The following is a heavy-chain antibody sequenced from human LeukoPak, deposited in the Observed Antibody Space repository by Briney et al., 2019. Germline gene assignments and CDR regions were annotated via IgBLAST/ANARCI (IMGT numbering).Heavy chain of an antibody. CDR2: ISSSSTI. CDR3: ARVRTSFNWFDP. J-gene: IGHJ5*02. D-gene: IGHD3-10*01. Sequence: GGSLRLSCAASGFTFSSYSMNWVRQAPGKGLEWVSYISSSSTIYYADSVKGRFTISRDNAKNSLYLQMNSLRAEDTAVYYCARVRTSFNWFDPWGQGTLVTVSS. CDR1: GFTFSSYS. V-gene: IGHV3-48*04.